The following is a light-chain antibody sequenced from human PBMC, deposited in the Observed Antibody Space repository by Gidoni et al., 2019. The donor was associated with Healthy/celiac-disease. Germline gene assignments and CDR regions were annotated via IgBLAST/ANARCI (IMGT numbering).Light chain of an antibody. CDR1: SSHIGSNT. CDR3: AAWDDSLNGVV. CDR2: SNN. V-gene: IGLV1-44*01. Sequence: QSVLTPPPSASGTPGPRVTISCSGSSSHIGSNTVNWYQQLPGTAPKLLIYSNNQRPSGVPDRFSGSKSGTSASLAISGLQSEDEADYYCAAWDDSLNGVVFGGGTKLTVL. J-gene: IGLJ2*01.